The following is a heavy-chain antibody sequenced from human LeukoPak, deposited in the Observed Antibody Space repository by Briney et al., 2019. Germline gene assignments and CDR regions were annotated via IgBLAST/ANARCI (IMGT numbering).Heavy chain of an antibody. Sequence: ASVKVSCKVSGYTLTELSMHWVRQAPGKGLEWMGGFDPEDGETIYAQKFQGRVTMTEDTSTDTAYMGLSSLRSEDTAVYYCATGYCSSTSCATAWFDPWGQGTLVTVSS. V-gene: IGHV1-24*01. CDR3: ATGYCSSTSCATAWFDP. J-gene: IGHJ5*02. CDR2: FDPEDGET. D-gene: IGHD2-2*01. CDR1: GYTLTELS.